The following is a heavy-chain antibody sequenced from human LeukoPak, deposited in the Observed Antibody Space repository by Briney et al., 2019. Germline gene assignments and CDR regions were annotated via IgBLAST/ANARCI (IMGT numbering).Heavy chain of an antibody. J-gene: IGHJ4*02. Sequence: ASVKVSCKASGYTFTGYYMHWVRQAPGQGLEWMGWINPNSGGTNYAQKFQGRVTMTRDTSISTAYMELSRLRSDDTAVYYCARDSPPKDCYDSSGYVDYWGQGTLVTVSS. V-gene: IGHV1-2*02. D-gene: IGHD3-22*01. CDR3: ARDSPPKDCYDSSGYVDY. CDR2: INPNSGGT. CDR1: GYTFTGYY.